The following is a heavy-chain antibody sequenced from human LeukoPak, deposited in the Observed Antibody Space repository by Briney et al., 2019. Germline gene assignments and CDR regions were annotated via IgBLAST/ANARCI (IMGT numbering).Heavy chain of an antibody. CDR1: GGSINYDY. D-gene: IGHD2-21*02. CDR3: ATLRGASTAVFDS. CDR2: IHYSGAT. J-gene: IGHJ4*02. Sequence: SETLSLTCTVSGGSINYDYWSWIRQSPGKRLEWIGYIHYSGATNYSPSLNSRVTISVDTSKNQFSLKLSSVTAADTALYYCATLRGASTAVFDSWGQGTLVTVTS. V-gene: IGHV4-59*08.